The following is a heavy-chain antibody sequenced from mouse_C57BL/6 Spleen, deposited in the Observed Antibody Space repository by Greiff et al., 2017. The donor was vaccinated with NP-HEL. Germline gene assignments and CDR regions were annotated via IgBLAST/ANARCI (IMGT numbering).Heavy chain of an antibody. CDR3: ARRKTYGYDEGFAY. CDR1: GYAFSSYW. V-gene: IGHV1-80*01. CDR2: IYPGDGDT. Sequence: QVQLKESGAELVKPGASVKISCKASGYAFSSYWMNWVKQRPGKGLEWIGQIYPGDGDTNYNGKFKGKATLTADKSSSTAYMQLSSLTSEDSAVYVCARRKTYGYDEGFAYWGQGTLVTVSA. J-gene: IGHJ3*01. D-gene: IGHD2-2*01.